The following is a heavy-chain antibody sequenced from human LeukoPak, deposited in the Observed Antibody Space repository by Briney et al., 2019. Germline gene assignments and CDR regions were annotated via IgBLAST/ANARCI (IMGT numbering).Heavy chain of an antibody. CDR1: GFTFSSYA. D-gene: IGHD3-3*01. CDR2: IRYDGTNN. CDR3: AKDLPLRGDFWSGYLAD. J-gene: IGHJ4*02. V-gene: IGHV3-30*02. Sequence: PGGSLRLSCAASGFTFSSYAMSWVRQAPGKGLEWVAFIRYDGTNNYHADSVRGRFTISRDNSKNTLYLQMNGLRAEDTAVYYCAKDLPLRGDFWSGYLADWGQGTLVTVSS.